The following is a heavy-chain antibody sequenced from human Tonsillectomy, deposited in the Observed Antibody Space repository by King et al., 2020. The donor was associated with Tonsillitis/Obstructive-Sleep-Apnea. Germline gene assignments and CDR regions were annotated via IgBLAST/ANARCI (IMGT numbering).Heavy chain of an antibody. Sequence: QLVQSGAEVKKPGASVKVSCKTSGYIFISNGLSWVRQAPGQGLEWMGYISAYNGNTNYAQKFQDRVTLTTETSTSTAYMELRSLRSDDTAVYYCVRVLVIVVVPAAMTRFDSWGQGTLVTVSS. J-gene: IGHJ4*02. CDR1: GYIFISNG. D-gene: IGHD2-2*01. CDR3: VRVLVIVVVPAAMTRFDS. CDR2: ISAYNGNT. V-gene: IGHV1-18*01.